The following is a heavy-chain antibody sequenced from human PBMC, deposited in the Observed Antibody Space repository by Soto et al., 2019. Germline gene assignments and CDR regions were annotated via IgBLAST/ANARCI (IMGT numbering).Heavy chain of an antibody. CDR2: IRGSSGTT. Sequence: EVQLVESGGGLVQPGGSLRLSCAASGFTFSSYNMHCVRQAPGKGREWVSHIRGSSGTTYADSVKGRFTIPRDNAENSLYLQMNSLRDEDTAVYYCARDGGDYGNHDYGGQGTLVSVSS. CDR3: ARDGGDYGNHDY. CDR1: GFTFSSYN. V-gene: IGHV3-48*02. J-gene: IGHJ4*02. D-gene: IGHD3-16*01.